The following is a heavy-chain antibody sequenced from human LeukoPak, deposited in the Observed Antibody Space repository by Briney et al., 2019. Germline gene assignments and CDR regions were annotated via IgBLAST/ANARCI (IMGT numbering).Heavy chain of an antibody. D-gene: IGHD1-26*01. CDR2: TRSEDNSYFT. CDR1: GFTFSDHY. V-gene: IGHV3-72*01. Sequence: GGSLRLSCAASGFTFSDHYMDWVRQAPGKGLEWVGRTRSEDNSYFTEYAASVKGRFTISRDDSKNLLFLQMNSLKTEDTAVYYCARGGTGIVRAYFDYWGQGTLVTVSS. CDR3: ARGGTGIVRAYFDY. J-gene: IGHJ4*02.